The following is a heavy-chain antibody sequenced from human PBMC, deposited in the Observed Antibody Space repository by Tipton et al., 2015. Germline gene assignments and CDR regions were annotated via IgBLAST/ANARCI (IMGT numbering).Heavy chain of an antibody. CDR2: ISWNSDTI. CDR1: GFTFEDYA. D-gene: IGHD1-26*01. Sequence: SLRLSCAGSGFTFEDYAMHWVRQRPGKGLEWVSGISWNSDTIGYADSVKGRFTISRDNARNSLYLQMISLRAEDTAVYYCARSGSYLKHYFDYWGQGTLVTVSS. J-gene: IGHJ4*02. CDR3: ARSGSYLKHYFDY. V-gene: IGHV3-9*01.